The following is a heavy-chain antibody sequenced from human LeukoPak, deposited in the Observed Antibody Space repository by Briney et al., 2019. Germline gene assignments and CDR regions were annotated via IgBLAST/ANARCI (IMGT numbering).Heavy chain of an antibody. D-gene: IGHD1-26*01. CDR1: GGSFSGYY. CDR3: ARGQDSGSSYPLDY. V-gene: IGHV4-34*01. CDR2: INHSGST. J-gene: IGHJ4*02. Sequence: SETLSLTCAVYGGSFSGYYWNWIRQPPGKGLEWIGEINHSGSTNYNPSLKSRVTISVDTSKNQFSLKLSSVTAADTAVYYCARGQDSGSSYPLDYWGQGTLVTVSS.